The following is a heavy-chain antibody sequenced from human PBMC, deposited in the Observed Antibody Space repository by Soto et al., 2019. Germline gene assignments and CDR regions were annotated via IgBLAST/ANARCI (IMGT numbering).Heavy chain of an antibody. CDR2: IYYSGST. CDR1: GGSISSGGYY. D-gene: IGHD3-10*01. CDR3: ARGTITMVRGVIITPPHY. Sequence: SETLSLTCTVSGGSISSGGYYWSWIRQHPGKGLEWIGYIYYSGSTYYNPSLKSRVTISVDTSKNQFSLKLSSVTAADTAVYYCARGTITMVRGVIITPPHYWGQGTLVTVSS. J-gene: IGHJ4*02. V-gene: IGHV4-31*03.